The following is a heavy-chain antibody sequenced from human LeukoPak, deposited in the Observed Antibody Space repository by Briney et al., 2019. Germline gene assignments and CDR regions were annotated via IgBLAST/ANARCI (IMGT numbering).Heavy chain of an antibody. Sequence: PGGSLRLSCAASGSTFSSYEMNWVRQAPGKGLEWVSYISSSGNTIYYAASVKGRFTISRDNDKNSLYLQMNSLRAEDTAVYYCVLIRGVISFGYWGQGTLVTVSS. CDR3: VLIRGVISFGY. J-gene: IGHJ4*02. D-gene: IGHD3-10*01. V-gene: IGHV3-48*03. CDR2: ISSSGNTI. CDR1: GSTFSSYE.